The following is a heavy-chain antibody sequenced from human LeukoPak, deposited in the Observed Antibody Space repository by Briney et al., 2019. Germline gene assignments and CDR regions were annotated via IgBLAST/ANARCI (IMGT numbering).Heavy chain of an antibody. CDR2: ISWNSGSI. CDR3: AKGHALDY. J-gene: IGHJ4*02. CDR1: GFTFDDYA. Sequence: GRSLRLSCAGSGFTFDDYAMHWVRQAPGKGLEWVSGISWNSGSIGYADSVKGRFTISRDNAKNSLYLQMNSLRAEDTALYYCAKGHALDYWGQGTLVTVSS. V-gene: IGHV3-9*01.